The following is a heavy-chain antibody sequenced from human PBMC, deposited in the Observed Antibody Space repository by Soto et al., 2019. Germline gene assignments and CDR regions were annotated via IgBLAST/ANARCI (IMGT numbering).Heavy chain of an antibody. D-gene: IGHD3-10*01. Sequence: ESGGGLVQPGGSLRLSCAASGFTFNNYAMSWVRQAPGKGLEWVSAISPNGQGIYYADSVKGRFIISRDNSKNTVFLHMDSLTAEDTAVYYCAKDRDYPRDYFHYWGQGTLVTVSS. CDR2: ISPNGQGI. V-gene: IGHV3-23*01. CDR1: GFTFNNYA. J-gene: IGHJ4*02. CDR3: AKDRDYPRDYFHY.